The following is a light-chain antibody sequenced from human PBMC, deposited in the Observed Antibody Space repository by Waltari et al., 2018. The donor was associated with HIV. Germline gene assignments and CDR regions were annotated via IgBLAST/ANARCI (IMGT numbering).Light chain of an antibody. CDR2: GAS. Sequence: IVMTQSPATLSVSPGERASLSCRASQSFSSNLAWYQQKPGQAPRLLIYGASTRATGIPARFSGSGSGTEFTLTISSLQSKDFAVYYCQQYNKWPPTFGQGTKVEIK. CDR1: QSFSSN. V-gene: IGKV3-15*01. CDR3: QQYNKWPPT. J-gene: IGKJ1*01.